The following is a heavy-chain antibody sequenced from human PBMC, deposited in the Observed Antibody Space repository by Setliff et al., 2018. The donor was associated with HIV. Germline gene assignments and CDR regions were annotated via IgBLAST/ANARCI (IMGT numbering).Heavy chain of an antibody. CDR1: RYTFTKYF. V-gene: IGHV1-18*04. Sequence: ASVKVSCKASRYTFTKYFTQWVRQAPGQGPEWMGYMSVYNAKADYAQKFQGRVTMTTDTSTSTVYMELRSLTSDDTAVYYCARGVGATSAQHWGQGTQVTVSS. CDR3: ARGVGATSAQH. CDR2: MSVYNAKA. J-gene: IGHJ1*01. D-gene: IGHD1-26*01.